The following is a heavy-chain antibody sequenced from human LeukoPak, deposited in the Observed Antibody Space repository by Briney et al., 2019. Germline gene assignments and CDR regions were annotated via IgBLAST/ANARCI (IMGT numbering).Heavy chain of an antibody. J-gene: IGHJ4*02. D-gene: IGHD6-13*01. V-gene: IGHV1-18*01. CDR2: ISAYNGNT. CDR3: ARDRGLRATAGTRIDF. CDR1: GYTFTSYG. Sequence: GASVKVSCKASGYTFTSYGISWVRQAPGQGLVWMGWISAYNGNTNYAQKLQGRVTMTTDTSSTTAYMELRSLRSDDTALYYCARDRGLRATAGTRIDFWGQGTLVTVSS.